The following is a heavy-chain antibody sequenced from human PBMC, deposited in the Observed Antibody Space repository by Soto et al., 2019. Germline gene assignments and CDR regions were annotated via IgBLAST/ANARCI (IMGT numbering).Heavy chain of an antibody. D-gene: IGHD1-26*01. CDR2: ILPIFGTA. J-gene: IGHJ5*02. CDR3: AAHSGSDPRVRRNNWFDP. CDR1: GGTFSSYA. V-gene: IGHV1-69*01. Sequence: QVQLVQSGAEVTKPGSSVKVSCKASGGTFSSYAISWVRQAPGQGLEWMGGILPIFGTANYAQKCQVRVTITADEYTRTAYMELSSLRYEDTAVYYCAAHSGSDPRVRRNNWFDPWGQGTLVTVSS.